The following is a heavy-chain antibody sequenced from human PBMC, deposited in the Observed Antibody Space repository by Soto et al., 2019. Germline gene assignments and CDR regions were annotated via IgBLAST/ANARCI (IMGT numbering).Heavy chain of an antibody. D-gene: IGHD3-22*01. CDR2: INHSGST. V-gene: IGHV4-34*01. Sequence: QVQLQQWGAGLLKPSETLSLTCAVYGGSFSGYYWSWIRQPPGKGLEWIGEINHSGSTNYNPSLKSRFTISVDTSKNQFSLKLSSVTAADTAVYYCARGRNYYDSSGYRVWGQGTLVTVSS. J-gene: IGHJ4*02. CDR3: ARGRNYYDSSGYRV. CDR1: GGSFSGYY.